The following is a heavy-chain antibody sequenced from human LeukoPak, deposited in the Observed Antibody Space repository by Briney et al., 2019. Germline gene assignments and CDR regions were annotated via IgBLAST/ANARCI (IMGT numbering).Heavy chain of an antibody. Sequence: ASVKVYCKASGYTFTSYYMHWVRQAPGQGLEWMGIINPSGGSTSYAQKFQGRVTMTRDTSTSTVYMELSSLRSEDTAVYYCARDLPDMVMTGYRYYYYYGMGVWGKGTTVTVSS. J-gene: IGHJ6*04. V-gene: IGHV1-46*01. CDR1: GYTFTSYY. D-gene: IGHD3-9*01. CDR3: ARDLPDMVMTGYRYYYYYGMGV. CDR2: INPSGGST.